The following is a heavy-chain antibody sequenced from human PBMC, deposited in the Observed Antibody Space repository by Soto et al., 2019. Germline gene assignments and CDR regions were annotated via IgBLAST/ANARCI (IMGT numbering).Heavy chain of an antibody. V-gene: IGHV3-9*01. CDR2: ISWNSGSM. J-gene: IGHJ3*02. D-gene: IGHD1-20*01. Sequence: VQLVESGGGLVQPGKSLRISCAASGFTFHDFAMHWVRQAPGKGLEWVSGISWNSGSMGYADSVNGRVTISRDNAMNSLYLQMNSLRAEDTALYYCAKEQEYNGNDVAAFDIWGQGTMVTVSS. CDR1: GFTFHDFA. CDR3: AKEQEYNGNDVAAFDI.